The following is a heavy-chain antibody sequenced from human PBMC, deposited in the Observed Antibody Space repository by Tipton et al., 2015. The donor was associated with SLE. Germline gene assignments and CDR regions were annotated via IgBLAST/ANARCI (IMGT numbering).Heavy chain of an antibody. D-gene: IGHD3-10*01. CDR3: VTYDPSYLGGYFDP. CDR1: GGSISSGSYY. Sequence: TLSLTCTVSGGSISSGSYYWSWIRQQPGKGLEWIGIINYRGNTYYYPSLKTRVTISVDTYNNQFSLKVISVTAADTAVYYCVTYDPSYLGGYFDPWGQGTLVTVSS. V-gene: IGHV4-39*07. CDR2: INYRGNT. J-gene: IGHJ4*02.